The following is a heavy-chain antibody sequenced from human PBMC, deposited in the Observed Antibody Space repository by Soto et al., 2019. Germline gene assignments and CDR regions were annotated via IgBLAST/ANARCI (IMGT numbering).Heavy chain of an antibody. Sequence: LRLSCAAFGFPVSRYWRSWVRQAPGKGLEWVANIKQDGSEKSYLDSVKGRFSIYRDNAKNTLYLQMNSLRVEDTAVYFCGRDLPSIRGRPGGWFDPWGQGTLVTVSA. CDR2: IKQDGSEK. CDR3: GRDLPSIRGRPGGWFDP. CDR1: GFPVSRYW. V-gene: IGHV3-7*01. J-gene: IGHJ5*02. D-gene: IGHD6-6*01.